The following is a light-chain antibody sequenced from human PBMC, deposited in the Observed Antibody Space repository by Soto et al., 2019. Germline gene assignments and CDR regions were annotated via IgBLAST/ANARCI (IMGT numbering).Light chain of an antibody. CDR2: EVS. CDR3: SSYIGSSTLEV. V-gene: IGLV2-14*01. J-gene: IGLJ1*01. Sequence: QSALTQPASVSGSPGQSVTISCIGTTSDVGGYISVSWYQQHPGKAPKLMIYEVSNRPSGVSNRFSGSKSGDTASLTISGLQAEDEADYYSSSYIGSSTLEVFGSGTKLTVL. CDR1: TSDVGGYIS.